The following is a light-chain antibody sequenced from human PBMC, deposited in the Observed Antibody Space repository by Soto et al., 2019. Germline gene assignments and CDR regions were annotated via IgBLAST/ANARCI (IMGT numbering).Light chain of an antibody. J-gene: IGKJ1*01. Sequence: EIVLTQAPGTLSLSPGERATLSCRASQSVSSSFLAWYQQKPDQAPRLLIYGASTRATGIPARFSGSGSGTEFTLTISSLQSEDFAVYYCQQYNNWPRTFGQGTKVDIK. V-gene: IGKV3-15*01. CDR3: QQYNNWPRT. CDR1: QSVSSS. CDR2: GAS.